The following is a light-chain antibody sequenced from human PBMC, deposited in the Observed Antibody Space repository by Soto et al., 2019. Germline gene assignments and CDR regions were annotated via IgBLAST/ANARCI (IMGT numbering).Light chain of an antibody. CDR3: QQYNNWPPEKLT. CDR1: QSVSSN. V-gene: IGKV3-15*01. Sequence: EIVMTQSPATLSVSPGERATLSCRASQSVSSNLAWYKQKPGQAPRLLIYGASTRATGIPARFSGSGSGTEFTLTISSLQSEDFAVYYCQQYNNWPPEKLTFGGGTKVEIK. J-gene: IGKJ4*01. CDR2: GAS.